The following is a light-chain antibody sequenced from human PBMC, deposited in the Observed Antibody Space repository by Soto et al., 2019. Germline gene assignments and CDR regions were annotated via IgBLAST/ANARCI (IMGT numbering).Light chain of an antibody. V-gene: IGKV3-20*01. CDR2: GAS. CDR1: QSVSSSY. Sequence: ENVLTQPPGTLSLSPGERATLSCRASQSVSSSYLAWYQQKTGQAPRLLIYGASSRATGIPDRFSGSGSGTDFTLTISSLETEDWAVYDGQQYGSSPLTGGGGTQGANK. J-gene: IGKJ4*01. CDR3: QQYGSSPLT.